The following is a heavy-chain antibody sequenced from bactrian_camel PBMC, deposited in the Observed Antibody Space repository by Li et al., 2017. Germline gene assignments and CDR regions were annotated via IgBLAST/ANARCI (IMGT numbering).Heavy chain of an antibody. D-gene: IGHD2*01. CDR2: ITTRTEDT. V-gene: IGHV3S54*01. Sequence: QVQLVESGGGSVQAGGSLRISCEASKYMGFDCMGWFRQNPGLEREWVATITTRTEDTYYADSVKGRFTISRDDAKNTLYRRMNSLKPEDTAMYYCAAGRGRRFGWLRDRCPEYTYWGQGTQVTVS. CDR1: KYMGFDC. J-gene: IGHJ4*01. CDR3: AAGRGRRFGWLRDRCPEYTY.